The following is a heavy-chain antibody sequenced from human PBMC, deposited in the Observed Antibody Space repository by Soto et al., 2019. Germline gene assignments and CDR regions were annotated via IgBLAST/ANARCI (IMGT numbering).Heavy chain of an antibody. CDR1: GASIGSSGPY. J-gene: IGHJ6*02. Sequence: SETLSLTCTVSGASIGSSGPYWSWIRQLPGKGLEWLGYIYYTGSTYYNPSLESRLTISIDTSNNQFSLKLTSVTAADTAVYYCARQENSSGGYYYYNGMDVWGQGTTVTVSS. CDR3: ARQENSSGGYYYYNGMDV. D-gene: IGHD6-19*01. V-gene: IGHV4-30-4*08. CDR2: IYYTGST.